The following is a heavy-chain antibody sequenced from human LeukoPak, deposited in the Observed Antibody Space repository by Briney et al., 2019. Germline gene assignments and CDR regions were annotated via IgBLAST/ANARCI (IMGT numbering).Heavy chain of an antibody. CDR3: ARERGGSPVTHFDN. V-gene: IGHV1-2*02. D-gene: IGHD4-17*01. CDR2: INPHSGGT. Sequence: ASVKVSSKASGYTFNAYYIHWVRQAPGQGLEWMGWINPHSGGTTYAQKFQGRVTMTRTTSTSTVYMDLSSLTSDDTALYYCARERGGSPVTHFDNWGQGTLVTVSS. CDR1: GYTFNAYY. J-gene: IGHJ4*02.